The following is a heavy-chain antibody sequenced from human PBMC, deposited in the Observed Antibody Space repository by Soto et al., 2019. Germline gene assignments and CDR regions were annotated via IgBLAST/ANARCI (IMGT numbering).Heavy chain of an antibody. V-gene: IGHV3-30-3*01. CDR1: GFTFSSYA. J-gene: IGHJ5*02. Sequence: LRLSCAASGFTFSSYAMHWVRQAPGKGLEWVAVISYDGSNKYYADSVKGRFTISRDNSKNTLYLQMNSLRAEDTAVYYCARDNVDYDFWSGYSNWFDPWGQGTLVTVSS. CDR3: ARDNVDYDFWSGYSNWFDP. CDR2: ISYDGSNK. D-gene: IGHD3-3*01.